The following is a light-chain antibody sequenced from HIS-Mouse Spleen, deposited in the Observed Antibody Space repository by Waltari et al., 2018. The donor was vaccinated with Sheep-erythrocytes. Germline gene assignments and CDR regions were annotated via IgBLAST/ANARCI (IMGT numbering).Light chain of an antibody. CDR1: SSDVGGYNY. CDR3: CSYAGSYNHV. CDR2: DVS. Sequence: QSALTQPRSVSGSPGQSVTISCTGTSSDVGGYNYVSWYQQHPGKAPKLMIYDVSKRPSGVPDRCSGYKSGTTASLTISGLQAEDEADYYCCSYAGSYNHVFATGTKVTVL. V-gene: IGLV2-11*01. J-gene: IGLJ1*01.